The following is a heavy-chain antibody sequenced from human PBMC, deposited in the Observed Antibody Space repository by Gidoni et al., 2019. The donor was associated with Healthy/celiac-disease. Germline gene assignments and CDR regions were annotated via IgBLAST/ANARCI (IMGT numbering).Heavy chain of an antibody. CDR1: GFTLRSYG. CDR2: ISYDGSNK. D-gene: IGHD5-18*01. J-gene: IGHJ4*02. CDR3: AKLPGYSYGYYFDY. V-gene: IGHV3-30*18. Sequence: QVQLVESGGGVVQPGRSLRLSCAASGFTLRSYGLHWVRQAPGKGLEWVAVISYDGSNKYYADSVKGRFTISRDNSKNTLYLQMNSLRAEDTAVYYCAKLPGYSYGYYFDYWGQGTLVTVSS.